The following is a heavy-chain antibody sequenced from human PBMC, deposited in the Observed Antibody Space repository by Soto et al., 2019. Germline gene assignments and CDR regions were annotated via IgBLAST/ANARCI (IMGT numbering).Heavy chain of an antibody. V-gene: IGHV4-30-4*01. D-gene: IGHD7-27*01. Sequence: SETLSLTCTVSGGSIRSGDHYWSWIRQPPGEGLEWIGHIFDSGTTYTNPSLRSQVAISLDTSKNHFSLTLSSVTAADTAVYYCARGPSGDKVHYWGQGALVTVSS. J-gene: IGHJ4*02. CDR2: IFDSGTT. CDR1: GGSIRSGDHY. CDR3: ARGPSGDKVHY.